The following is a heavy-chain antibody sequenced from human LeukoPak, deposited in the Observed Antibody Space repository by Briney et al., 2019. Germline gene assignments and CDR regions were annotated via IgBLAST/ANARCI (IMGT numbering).Heavy chain of an antibody. CDR1: GFTFGCYA. Sequence: PGGSLRLSCAASGFTFGCYAMSWVRQAPGKGLEWVSAISGSGGSTYYADSVKGRFTISRDNSKNTLYLQMNSLRAEDTAVYYCAKFPIVVVQLDYWGQGTLVTVSS. CDR2: ISGSGGST. J-gene: IGHJ4*02. CDR3: AKFPIVVVQLDY. D-gene: IGHD3-22*01. V-gene: IGHV3-23*01.